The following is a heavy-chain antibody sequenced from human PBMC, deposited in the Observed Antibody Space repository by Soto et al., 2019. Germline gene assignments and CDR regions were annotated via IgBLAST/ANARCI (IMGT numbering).Heavy chain of an antibody. CDR1: GFTFSNAW. Sequence: GGSLRLSCAASGFTFSNAWMSWVRQAPGKGLEWVGRIKSKTDGGTTDYAAPVKGRFTISRDDSKNTLYLQMNSLKTEDTAVYYCTTEWIAVAGFAFDIWGQGTMVTVSS. CDR3: TTEWIAVAGFAFDI. D-gene: IGHD6-19*01. J-gene: IGHJ3*02. V-gene: IGHV3-15*01. CDR2: IKSKTDGGTT.